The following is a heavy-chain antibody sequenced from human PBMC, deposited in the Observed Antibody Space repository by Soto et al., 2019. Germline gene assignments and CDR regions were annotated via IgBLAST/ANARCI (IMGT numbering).Heavy chain of an antibody. Sequence: QVQLQQWGAGLLKPSETLSLTCAVYGGSFSGYYWSWIRQPPGKGLEWIGYIYYSGSTYYNPSLKSRVTISVDTSKNQFSLKLSSVTAADTAVYYCAAFLGAYWNFALWGRGTLVTVSS. D-gene: IGHD1-26*01. V-gene: IGHV4-34*01. CDR2: IYYSGST. CDR3: AAFLGAYWNFAL. J-gene: IGHJ2*01. CDR1: GGSFSGYY.